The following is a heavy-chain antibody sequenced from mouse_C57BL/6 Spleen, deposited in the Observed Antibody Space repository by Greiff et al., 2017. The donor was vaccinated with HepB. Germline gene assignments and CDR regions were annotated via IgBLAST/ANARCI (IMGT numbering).Heavy chain of an antibody. CDR1: GYTFTDYN. J-gene: IGHJ2*01. V-gene: IGHV1-18*01. CDR3: ARPEAAQAFFGD. CDR2: INPNNGGT. D-gene: IGHD3-2*02. Sequence: EVQLQQSGPELVKPGASVKIPCKASGYTFTDYNMDWVKQSHGKSLEWIGDINPNNGGTIYNQKFKGKATLTVDKSSSTAYMELRSLTSEDAAVYYCARPEAAQAFFGDWGQGTTLTVSS.